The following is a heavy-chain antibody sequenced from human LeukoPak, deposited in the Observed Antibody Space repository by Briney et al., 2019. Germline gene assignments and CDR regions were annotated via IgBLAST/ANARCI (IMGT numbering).Heavy chain of an antibody. Sequence: ASVKVSCKASGYTFTSYYMHWVRQAPGQGLEWMGIINPSGGSTSYAQKFQGRVTMTRDTSTSTVYVELSSLRSEDTAVYYCARAYYYDSSGYYYNLDYWGQGTLVTVSS. CDR2: INPSGGST. D-gene: IGHD3-22*01. V-gene: IGHV1-46*01. CDR1: GYTFTSYY. CDR3: ARAYYYDSSGYYYNLDY. J-gene: IGHJ4*02.